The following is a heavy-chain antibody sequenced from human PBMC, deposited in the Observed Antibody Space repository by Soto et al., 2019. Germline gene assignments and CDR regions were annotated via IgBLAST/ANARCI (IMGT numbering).Heavy chain of an antibody. CDR2: ISAYNGNT. CDR1: WYTFTSYG. D-gene: IGHD2-2*01. CDR3: ARIGYCSSTSCHDYDFWSGSPDGFEI. Sequence: ASVKVSCKASWYTFTSYGISWVRQAPGQGLEWMGWISAYNGNTNYAQKLQGRVTMTTDTSTSTAYMELRSLRSDDAAVYYRARIGYCSSTSCHDYDFWSGSPDGFEIWGQGTLVTVSS. J-gene: IGHJ3*02. V-gene: IGHV1-18*01.